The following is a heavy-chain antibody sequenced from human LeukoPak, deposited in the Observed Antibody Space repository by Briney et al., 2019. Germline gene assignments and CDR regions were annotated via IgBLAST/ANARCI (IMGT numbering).Heavy chain of an antibody. Sequence: GGSLRLSCAASGFTFSSYVMSWVRQAPGKGLEWVSAISGSGGSTYYPDSVKGRFSISRDNSKNRLYLQMNSLRAEDTAVYYCATSQCGGDCYSGFDSWGQGTLVTVSS. CDR3: ATSQCGGDCYSGFDS. CDR1: GFTFSSYV. J-gene: IGHJ4*02. CDR2: ISGSGGST. V-gene: IGHV3-23*01. D-gene: IGHD2-21*02.